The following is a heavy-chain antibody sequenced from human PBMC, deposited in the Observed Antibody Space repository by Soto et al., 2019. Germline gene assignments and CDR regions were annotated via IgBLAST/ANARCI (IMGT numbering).Heavy chain of an antibody. D-gene: IGHD3-9*01. Sequence: PGGSLRLSCAASGFTFSSYAMSWVRQAPGKGLEWVSAISGSGGSTYYADSVKGRFTISRDNSKNTLYLQMNSLRAEDTAVYYCAKDREGERYFDWLLNWFDPWGQGTLVTVPQ. CDR3: AKDREGERYFDWLLNWFDP. CDR1: GFTFSSYA. V-gene: IGHV3-23*01. CDR2: ISGSGGST. J-gene: IGHJ5*02.